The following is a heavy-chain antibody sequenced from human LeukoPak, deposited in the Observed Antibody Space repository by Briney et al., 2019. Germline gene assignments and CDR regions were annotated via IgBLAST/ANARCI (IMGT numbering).Heavy chain of an antibody. CDR1: GFSFSIYA. Sequence: QPGGSLRLSCAASGFSFSIYAMSWVRQAPGEGLEWLSAIGGGAVTTYYADSVKGRFTVSRDNSKNTLYLQMNSLRAEDTATYYCATEDAHYDILTAYYMDVWGKGTTVIVSS. V-gene: IGHV3-23*01. CDR3: ATEDAHYDILTAYYMDV. J-gene: IGHJ6*03. D-gene: IGHD3-9*01. CDR2: IGGGAVTT.